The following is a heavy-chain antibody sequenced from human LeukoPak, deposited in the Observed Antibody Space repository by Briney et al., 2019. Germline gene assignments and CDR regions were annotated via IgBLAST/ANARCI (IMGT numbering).Heavy chain of an antibody. CDR1: GGSISNGSYY. D-gene: IGHD2-2*01. J-gene: IGHJ4*02. CDR2: IYTTGNT. Sequence: PSQTLSLTCSVSGGSISNGSYYWSWIRQPAGKGLEWIGRIYTTGNTNYNPSLKSRVTISVDTSNNQFSLNLSSVTAADTAVYYCARAFHCSTTSCYARGLDYWGQGTLVTVSS. V-gene: IGHV4-61*02. CDR3: ARAFHCSTTSCYARGLDY.